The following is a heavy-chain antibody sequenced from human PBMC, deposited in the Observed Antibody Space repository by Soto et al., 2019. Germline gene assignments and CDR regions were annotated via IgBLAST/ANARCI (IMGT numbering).Heavy chain of an antibody. V-gene: IGHV3-30-3*01. Sequence: QVQLVESGGGVVQPGRSLRLSCAASGFTFSSYAMHWVRQAPGKGLEWVAVISYDGSNKYYADSVKGRFTISSDNSKNTLYLQMNSLRAEDTAVYCCARARGRLHYYGMDVWGQGTTVTVSS. CDR2: ISYDGSNK. D-gene: IGHD2-15*01. CDR1: GFTFSSYA. CDR3: ARARGRLHYYGMDV. J-gene: IGHJ6*02.